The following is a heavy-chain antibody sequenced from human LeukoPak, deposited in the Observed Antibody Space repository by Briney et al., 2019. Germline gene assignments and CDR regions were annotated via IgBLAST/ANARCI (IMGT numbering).Heavy chain of an antibody. V-gene: IGHV3-48*04. J-gene: IGHJ5*02. CDR1: GFTFSSYS. D-gene: IGHD1-26*01. CDR2: ISSSSSTI. CDR3: ARDQAVVGAPRDNWFDP. Sequence: PGGSLRLSCAASGFTFSSYSMNWVRQAPGKGLEWVSYISSSSSTIYYADSVKGRFTISRDNAKNSLYLQMNSLRAEDTAVYYCARDQAVVGAPRDNWFDPWGQGTLVTVSS.